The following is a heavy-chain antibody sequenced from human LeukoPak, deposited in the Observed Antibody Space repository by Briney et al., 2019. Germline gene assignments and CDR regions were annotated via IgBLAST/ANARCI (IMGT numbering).Heavy chain of an antibody. CDR3: ARDPHVRANRVAATGY. V-gene: IGHV1-24*01. CDR2: FDPEDGET. D-gene: IGHD6-19*01. CDR1: GYTLTELS. J-gene: IGHJ4*02. Sequence: ASVKVSCKVSGYTLTELSMHWVRQAPGKGLEWMGGFDPEDGETIYAQKFQGRVTMTEDTSTDTAYMELSSLRSEDTAVYYCARDPHVRANRVAATGYWGQGTLVTVSS.